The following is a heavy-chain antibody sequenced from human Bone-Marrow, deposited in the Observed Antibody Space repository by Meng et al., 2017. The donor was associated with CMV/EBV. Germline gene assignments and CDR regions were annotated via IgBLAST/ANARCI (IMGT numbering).Heavy chain of an antibody. D-gene: IGHD6-6*01. Sequence: SETLSLTCTVSGGSISSYYWSWIRQPPGKGLEWIGYTYYSGSTNYNPSLKSRVTISVDTSKNQFSLKLSSVTAADTAVYYCARKYSSSSILDAFDIWGQGTMVTVSS. CDR2: TYYSGST. CDR1: GGSISSYY. V-gene: IGHV4-59*01. J-gene: IGHJ3*02. CDR3: ARKYSSSSILDAFDI.